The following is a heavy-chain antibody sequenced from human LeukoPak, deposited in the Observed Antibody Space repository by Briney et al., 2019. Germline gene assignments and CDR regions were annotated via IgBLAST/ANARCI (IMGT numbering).Heavy chain of an antibody. CDR2: IYYSGST. CDR1: GGSISSGGYY. D-gene: IGHD2-15*01. J-gene: IGHJ5*02. CDR3: ARWVVVVAATQKWFDP. Sequence: SQTLSLTCTVSGGSISSGGYYWSWTRQHPGKGLEWIGYIYYSGSTYYNPSLKSRVTISVDTSKNQFSLKLSSVTAADTAVYYCARWVVVVAATQKWFDPWGQGTLVTVSS. V-gene: IGHV4-31*03.